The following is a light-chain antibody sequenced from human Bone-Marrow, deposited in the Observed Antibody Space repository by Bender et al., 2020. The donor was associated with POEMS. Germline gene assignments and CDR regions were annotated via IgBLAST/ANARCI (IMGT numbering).Light chain of an antibody. CDR2: SSH. V-gene: IGLV1-44*01. Sequence: QSVLTQSPSASGTPGQRVTISCSGGSSNIGAHAVNWYQHLPGTAPKLLIYSSHRRPSEVPDRFSGSKSGNTASLTVSGLQTEDEADYYCAVWDDSLNGWVFGGGTKLTVL. J-gene: IGLJ3*02. CDR1: SSNIGAHA. CDR3: AVWDDSLNGWV.